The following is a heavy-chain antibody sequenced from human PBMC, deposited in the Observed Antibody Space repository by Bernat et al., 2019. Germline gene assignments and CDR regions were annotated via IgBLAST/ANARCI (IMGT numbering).Heavy chain of an antibody. J-gene: IGHJ4*02. CDR1: GFTFSSYA. D-gene: IGHD3-9*01. V-gene: IGHV3-30*01. CDR2: ISYDGSNK. Sequence: QVQLVESGGGVVQPGRSLRLSCAASGFTFSSYAMHWVRQAPGKGLEWVAVISYDGSNKYYADSVKGRFTISRDTSKNTLYLQMNSLRAEDTAVYYCARMFWLRTAGFDYWGQGTLVTVSS. CDR3: ARMFWLRTAGFDY.